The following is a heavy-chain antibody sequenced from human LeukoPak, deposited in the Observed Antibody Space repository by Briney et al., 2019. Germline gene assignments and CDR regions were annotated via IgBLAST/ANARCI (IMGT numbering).Heavy chain of an antibody. J-gene: IGHJ3*02. CDR1: GYTFTSYY. Sequence: ASVKVSCKASGYTFTSYYMHWVRQAPGQGLEWMGIINPSGGSTSYAQKFQGRVTMTEDTSTDTAYMELSSLRSEDTAVYYCATGGLGAFDIWGQGTMVTVSS. V-gene: IGHV1-46*01. D-gene: IGHD3-16*01. CDR3: ATGGLGAFDI. CDR2: INPSGGST.